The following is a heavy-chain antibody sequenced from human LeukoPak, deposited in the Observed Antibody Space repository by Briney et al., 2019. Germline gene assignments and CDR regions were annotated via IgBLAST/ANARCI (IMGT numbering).Heavy chain of an antibody. Sequence: GGSLRLSCAASGFTFSSYGMHWVRQAPGKGLEWVAVISYDGSNKYYADSVKGRFTISRDNSKNTLYLQMNSLRAEDTAVYYCAKDRPAGRMHMDVWGQGTTVTVSS. J-gene: IGHJ6*02. CDR2: ISYDGSNK. CDR3: AKDRPAGRMHMDV. CDR1: GFTFSSYG. D-gene: IGHD6-13*01. V-gene: IGHV3-30*18.